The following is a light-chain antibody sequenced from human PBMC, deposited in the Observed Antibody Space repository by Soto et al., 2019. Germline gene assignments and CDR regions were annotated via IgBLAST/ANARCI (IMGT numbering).Light chain of an antibody. V-gene: IGLV2-23*01. Sequence: QSVLTQPASVSGSPGQSITIYCTGTSSDVGSYNLVSWYQQYPGKAPKLMIYEGSKRPSGVSNRFSGSKSSNTASLTISGLQAEDEADYYCCSYAGSSTVVFGVGTKLTVL. CDR2: EGS. CDR1: SSDVGSYNL. CDR3: CSYAGSSTVV. J-gene: IGLJ3*02.